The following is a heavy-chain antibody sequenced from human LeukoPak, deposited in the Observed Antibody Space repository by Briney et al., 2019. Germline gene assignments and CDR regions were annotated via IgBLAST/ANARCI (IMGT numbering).Heavy chain of an antibody. V-gene: IGHV4-4*02. J-gene: IGHJ6*03. D-gene: IGHD3-22*01. CDR2: IYHSGST. CDR1: GGSISSSNW. CDR3: ARASTLYDSSGYYYTAYYYYYYMDV. Sequence: SGTLSLTCAVSGGSISSSNWWSWVRQPPGKGLEWIGEIYHSGSTNYNPSLKSRVTISVDKSKNQFSLKLSSVTAADTAVYYCARASTLYDSSGYYYTAYYYYYYMDVWGKGTTVTVSS.